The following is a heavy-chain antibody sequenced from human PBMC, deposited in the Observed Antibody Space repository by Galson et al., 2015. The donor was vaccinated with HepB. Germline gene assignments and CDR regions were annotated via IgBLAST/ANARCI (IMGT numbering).Heavy chain of an antibody. V-gene: IGHV4-34*01. Sequence: SEPLSLTCAVYGGSLSGSYWSWIRQPPGKGLEWIGEINHSGSTNYNPSLKSRVTISIDTSKNQFSLKLSSVTAADTAVYYCARKGKEVVTQYWYFDLWGRGTLVTVSS. D-gene: IGHD3-22*01. CDR2: INHSGST. CDR3: ARKGKEVVTQYWYFDL. J-gene: IGHJ2*01. CDR1: GGSLSGSY.